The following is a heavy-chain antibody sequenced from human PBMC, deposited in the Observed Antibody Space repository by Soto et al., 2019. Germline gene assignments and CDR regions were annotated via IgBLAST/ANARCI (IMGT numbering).Heavy chain of an antibody. CDR2: ISGGGGST. D-gene: IGHD5-12*01. CDR1: GFTFSSYA. CDR3: AKNLHYSGYETHTPPSDHAGPHSDAFDI. V-gene: IGHV3-23*01. J-gene: IGHJ3*02. Sequence: EVQLLESGGGLVQPGGSLRLSCAASGFTFSSYAMSWVRQAPGKGLEWVSAISGGGGSTYYADSVKGRFTSSRDNSKNTLNLKMNSLRAEATAVYYCAKNLHYSGYETHTPPSDHAGPHSDAFDIWGQGTMVTVSS.